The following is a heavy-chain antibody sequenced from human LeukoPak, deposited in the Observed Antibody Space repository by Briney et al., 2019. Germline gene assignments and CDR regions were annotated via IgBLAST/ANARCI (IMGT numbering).Heavy chain of an antibody. CDR3: ARDSSSWYWLDP. CDR2: ISYDGSNK. J-gene: IGHJ5*02. V-gene: IGHV3-30-3*01. CDR1: GFTVSNYA. D-gene: IGHD6-13*01. Sequence: PGGSLRLSCAASGFTVSNYAIDWVRQARGKGLEWVARISYDGSNKYYADSVKGRFTISRDNSKNTLYLQMNSLRAEDTAVYYCARDSSSWYWLDPWGQGTLVTVSS.